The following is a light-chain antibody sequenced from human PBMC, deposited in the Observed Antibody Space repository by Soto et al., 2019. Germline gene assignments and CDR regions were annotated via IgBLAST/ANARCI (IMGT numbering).Light chain of an antibody. J-gene: IGLJ2*01. CDR1: TSNIGAPYD. V-gene: IGLV1-40*01. CDR3: ATWDDSLNGHVV. Sequence: QSVLTQPPSVSGAPGQRVSISCTGSTSNIGAPYDVHWYQHLPGAAPKLLIYGDNNRPSGVPDRFSGSKSGTSASLAISGLQSEDEADYYCATWDDSLNGHVVFGGGTKLTVL. CDR2: GDN.